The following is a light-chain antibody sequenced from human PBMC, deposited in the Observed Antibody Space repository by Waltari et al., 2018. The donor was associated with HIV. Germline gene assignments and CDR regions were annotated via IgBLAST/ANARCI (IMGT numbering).Light chain of an antibody. CDR1: NIGSKG. J-gene: IGLJ2*01. CDR3: QVWDSSTDLRV. Sequence: SYVLTQPPSVSVAPGQTARIPCGGDNIGSKGVHWYQKKPSQAPVLVVYDDSDRPSGIPERFSGSSSWNTATLTISRVEAGDEADFYCQVWDSSTDLRVFGGGTKLTVL. CDR2: DDS. V-gene: IGLV3-21*02.